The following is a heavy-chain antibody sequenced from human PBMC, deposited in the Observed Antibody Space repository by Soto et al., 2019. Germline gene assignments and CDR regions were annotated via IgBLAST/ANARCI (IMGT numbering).Heavy chain of an antibody. V-gene: IGHV3-30*18. CDR2: ISYDGVNK. D-gene: IGHD6-19*01. CDR3: AKARYASGWSGLDT. J-gene: IGHJ5*02. CDR1: GLTFRNDW. Sequence: PGGPLRLSCAGSGLTFRNDWLSWVRQAPGKGLEWVAGISYDGVNKFYSASMKGRLTVSRDNAKNTFYLQMNSLRPADTALYYCAKARYASGWSGLDTWGQGALVTVSS.